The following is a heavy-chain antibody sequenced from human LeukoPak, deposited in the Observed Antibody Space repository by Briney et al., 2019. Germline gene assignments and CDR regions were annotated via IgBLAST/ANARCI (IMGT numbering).Heavy chain of an antibody. CDR2: IYPGDSDT. Sequence: GESLKISCKGSGYSFTSYWIGWVRQMPGKGLEWMGIIYPGDSDTRYSPSFQGQVTISADKSISTAYLQWSSLKASDTAMYYCARQGGEIAAAGTYWYFDLWGRGTQVTVSS. CDR1: GYSFTSYW. J-gene: IGHJ2*01. V-gene: IGHV5-51*01. CDR3: ARQGGEIAAAGTYWYFDL. D-gene: IGHD6-13*01.